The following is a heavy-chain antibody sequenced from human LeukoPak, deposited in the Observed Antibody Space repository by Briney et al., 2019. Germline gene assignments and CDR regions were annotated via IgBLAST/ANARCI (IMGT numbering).Heavy chain of an antibody. J-gene: IGHJ6*02. V-gene: IGHV3-48*01. CDR2: ISSSSTI. CDR1: GFTFSSYS. Sequence: PGGSLRLSCAASGFTFSSYSMNWARQAPGKGLEWVSYISSSSTIYYADSVKGRFTISRDNAKNSLYLQMNSLRAEDTAVYYCARRRPDYYYYYGMDVWGQGTTVTVSS. CDR3: ARRRPDYYYYYGMDV.